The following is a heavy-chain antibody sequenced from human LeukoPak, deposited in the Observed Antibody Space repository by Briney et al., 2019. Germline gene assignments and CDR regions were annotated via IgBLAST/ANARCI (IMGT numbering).Heavy chain of an antibody. J-gene: IGHJ4*02. D-gene: IGHD4-17*01. CDR3: ARWTTVTRACDY. CDR2: IYTRGST. CDR1: AGSLSIYY. Sequence: SGTLSLTSTVSAGSLSIYYWNCIRQPAGEGLESIGRIYTRGSTKNNPSLKSRVTMSVDTSKNQFFLELSAVTAADAAVYYCARWTTVTRACDYWGQGTLVTVS. V-gene: IGHV4-4*07.